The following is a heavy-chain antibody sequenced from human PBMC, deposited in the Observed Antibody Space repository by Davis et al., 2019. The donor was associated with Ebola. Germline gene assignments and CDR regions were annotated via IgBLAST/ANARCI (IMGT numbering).Heavy chain of an antibody. Sequence: ASVKVSCKSSGYIFTEWFMHWVRQAPGQGLEWMGWITAYNGNTNSAQELQGRVTLTTDTSTSTAYMELRSLRSDDTAVYFCARGGYCGSTSCHGILDSWGQGTLVTVSS. CDR3: ARGGYCGSTSCHGILDS. CDR2: ITAYNGNT. D-gene: IGHD2-2*03. J-gene: IGHJ4*02. V-gene: IGHV1-18*01. CDR1: GYIFTEWF.